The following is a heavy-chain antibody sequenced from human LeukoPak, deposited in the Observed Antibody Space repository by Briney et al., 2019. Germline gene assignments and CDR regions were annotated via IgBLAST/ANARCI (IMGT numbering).Heavy chain of an antibody. J-gene: IGHJ4*02. V-gene: IGHV3-7*02. CDR2: IKQDGSEE. D-gene: IGHD6-19*01. Sequence: PGGSLRLSCAASGFTFSTYWMSWVRQAPGKGLEWVAKIKQDGSEEYFVDSVKGRFTISRDNAKNSLYLQMNSLRDEDTAVYYCASAGSGLYWGQGTLVTVSS. CDR1: GFTFSTYW. CDR3: ASAGSGLY.